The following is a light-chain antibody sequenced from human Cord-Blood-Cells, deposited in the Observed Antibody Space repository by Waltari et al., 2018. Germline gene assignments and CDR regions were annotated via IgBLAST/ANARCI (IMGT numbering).Light chain of an antibody. CDR2: DIS. J-gene: IGLJ1*01. CDR3: CSYAGSYALDV. CDR1: SSDVGGYNY. Sequence: QSALTQPRSASGSPGQSATISCTGTSSDVGGYNYVSWYQQHPAKAPNLMIYDISKQPSRVPERFSGSKSGNTASLTISVLQAEDEAVYYCCSYAGSYALDVFGTWTKVTVL. V-gene: IGLV2-11*01.